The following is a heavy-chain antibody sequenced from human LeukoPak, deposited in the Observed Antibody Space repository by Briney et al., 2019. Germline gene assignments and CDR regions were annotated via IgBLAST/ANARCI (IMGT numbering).Heavy chain of an antibody. D-gene: IGHD4-17*01. J-gene: IGHJ4*02. CDR3: VYGDYYYSYFDY. CDR2: IKQDGSEK. CDR1: GFTFSSYE. V-gene: IGHV3-7*01. Sequence: GGSLRLSCAASGFTFSSYEMNWVRQAPGKGLEGVANIKQDGSEKYYVDSVKGRFTISRDNAKNSLYLQMNSLRAEDTAVYYCVYGDYYYSYFDYWGQGTLVTVSS.